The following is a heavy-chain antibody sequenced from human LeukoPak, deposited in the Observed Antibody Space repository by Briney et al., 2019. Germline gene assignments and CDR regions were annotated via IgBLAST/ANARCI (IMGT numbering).Heavy chain of an antibody. D-gene: IGHD3-16*01. CDR2: ISSTSSAI. CDR3: ARVIGSYGDSAY. Sequence: PGGSLRLSCAASGFTFSSYSMTWVRQAPGQGLEWLSYISSTSSAIYYADSLKGRFTISRDNAKNSLYLQMDSLRAEDTAVYYCARVIGSYGDSAYWGQGTLVTVSS. V-gene: IGHV3-48*04. CDR1: GFTFSSYS. J-gene: IGHJ4*02.